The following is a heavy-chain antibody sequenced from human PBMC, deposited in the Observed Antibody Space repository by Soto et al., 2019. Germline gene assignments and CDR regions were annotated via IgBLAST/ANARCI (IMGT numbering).Heavy chain of an antibody. V-gene: IGHV3-33*01. CDR3: ARDLEGYSSSWYCSGFDY. Sequence: QVQLVESGGGVVQPGRSLRLSCAASGFTFSSYGMHWVRQAPGKGLEWVAVIWYDGSNKYYADSVKGRFTISRDNSKITLYLQMNSLRAEDTAVYYCARDLEGYSSSWYCSGFDYWGQGTLVTVSS. CDR2: IWYDGSNK. D-gene: IGHD6-13*01. CDR1: GFTFSSYG. J-gene: IGHJ4*02.